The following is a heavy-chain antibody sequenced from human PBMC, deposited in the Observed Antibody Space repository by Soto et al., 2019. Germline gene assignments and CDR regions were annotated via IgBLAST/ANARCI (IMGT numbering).Heavy chain of an antibody. D-gene: IGHD2-2*01. J-gene: IGHJ4*02. CDR3: VKDLWGSTSRGIFDY. CDR2: INGGGGST. V-gene: IGHV3-23*01. Sequence: PGGSLRLSCEASGFIFSRHSMNWVRQAPGKGLEWVSSINGGGGSTYYADSVKGRFTISRDNSDNTLFLQMTSLRAEDTAVYYCVKDLWGSTSRGIFDYWGQGTLVTVSS. CDR1: GFIFSRHS.